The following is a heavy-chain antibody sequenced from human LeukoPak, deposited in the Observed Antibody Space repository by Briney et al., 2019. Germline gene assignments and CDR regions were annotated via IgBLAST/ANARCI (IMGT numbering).Heavy chain of an antibody. CDR1: GFSFSNNG. CDR2: ISDGGDTT. CDR3: AKTQGFFDH. Sequence: GGSLRLSCAASGFSFSNNGMTWVRQAPGKGMEWVTGISDGGDTTYDAGSVKGRFTVSRDNSKNILYLQMNSLRAEDAAIYYCAKTQGFFDHWGQGSLVTVSS. V-gene: IGHV3-23*01. J-gene: IGHJ4*02.